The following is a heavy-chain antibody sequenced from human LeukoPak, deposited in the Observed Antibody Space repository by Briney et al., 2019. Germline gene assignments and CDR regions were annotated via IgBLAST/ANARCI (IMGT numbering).Heavy chain of an antibody. Sequence: GGSLRLSCAASGFTFSSYAMHWVRQATGKGLEWVAVISYDGSNKYYEDSVKGRFTISRDNSKNTLYLQMNSLRAEDTAVYYCARGSGQVNEAYFDYWGQGTLVTVSS. CDR3: ARGSGQVNEAYFDY. CDR1: GFTFSSYA. V-gene: IGHV3-30-3*01. CDR2: ISYDGSNK. J-gene: IGHJ4*02. D-gene: IGHD2-15*01.